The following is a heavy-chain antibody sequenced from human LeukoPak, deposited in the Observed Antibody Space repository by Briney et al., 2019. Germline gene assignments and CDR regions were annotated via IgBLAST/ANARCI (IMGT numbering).Heavy chain of an antibody. CDR3: ARVGRSSSMARGKYYYYYYMDV. CDR2: IYTSGST. V-gene: IGHV4-4*07. CDR1: GGSISSYY. Sequence: SETLSLTCTVSGGSISSYYRSWIRQPAGKGLEWIGRIYTSGSTNYNPSLKSRVTMSVDTSKNQFSLKLSSVTAADTAVYYCARVGRSSSMARGKYYYYYYMDVWGKGTTVTVSS. D-gene: IGHD6-6*01. J-gene: IGHJ6*03.